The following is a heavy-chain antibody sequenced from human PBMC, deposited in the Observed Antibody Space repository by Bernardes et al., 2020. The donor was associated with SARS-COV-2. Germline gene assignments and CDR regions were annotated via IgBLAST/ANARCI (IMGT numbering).Heavy chain of an antibody. D-gene: IGHD6-6*01. J-gene: IGHJ6*02. Sequence: GGSLRLSSVASGFTFSINAITWVRQVPGKGREWVSAISAIGGSTYYAESVKGRFTISRDNSRNTLYLEMNSLRAEDTAVYYCSKNDKYSSSSMEVWGQGTTVTV. CDR3: SKNDKYSSSSMEV. V-gene: IGHV3-23*01. CDR1: GFTFSINA. CDR2: ISAIGGST.